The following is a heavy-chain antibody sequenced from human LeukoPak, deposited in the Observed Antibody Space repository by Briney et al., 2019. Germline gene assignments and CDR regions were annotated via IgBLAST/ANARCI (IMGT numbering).Heavy chain of an antibody. CDR3: AGREGPYYYYMNV. CDR1: GFTFSSYS. CDR2: ISSSSSYI. V-gene: IGHV3-21*01. Sequence: GGSLRLSCAASGFTFSSYSMNWVRQAPGKGLEWVSSISSSSSYIYYADSVKGRFTISRDNAKNSLYLQMNSLRAEDTAVYYCAGREGPYYYYMNVWGKGTTVTVSS. J-gene: IGHJ6*03. D-gene: IGHD1-26*01.